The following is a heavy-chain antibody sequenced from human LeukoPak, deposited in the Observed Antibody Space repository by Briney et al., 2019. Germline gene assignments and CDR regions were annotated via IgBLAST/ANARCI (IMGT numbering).Heavy chain of an antibody. Sequence: SVKDSCKXSGGTFSSYAISWVRQAPGQGLEWMGRIIPIFGTANYAQKFQGRVTITTDESTSTAYMELSSLRSEDTAVYYCARAEFYYDSSGYYLDYWGQGTLVTVSS. CDR3: ARAEFYYDSSGYYLDY. J-gene: IGHJ4*02. CDR1: GGTFSSYA. V-gene: IGHV1-69*05. D-gene: IGHD3-22*01. CDR2: IIPIFGTA.